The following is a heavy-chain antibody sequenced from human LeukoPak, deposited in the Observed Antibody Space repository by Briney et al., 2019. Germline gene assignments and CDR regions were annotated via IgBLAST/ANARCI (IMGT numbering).Heavy chain of an antibody. J-gene: IGHJ5*02. D-gene: IGHD3-22*01. CDR2: IIPIFGTA. V-gene: IGHV1-69*05. CDR3: ARESLAPYDSSGYYYGDNWFDP. Sequence: AASVKVSCKASGGTFSSYAISWVRQAPGQGLEWMGRIIPIFGTANYAQKFQGRVTITTDESTSTAYMELSSLRSEDTAVYYCARESLAPYDSSGYYYGDNWFDPWGQGTLVTVSS. CDR1: GGTFSSYA.